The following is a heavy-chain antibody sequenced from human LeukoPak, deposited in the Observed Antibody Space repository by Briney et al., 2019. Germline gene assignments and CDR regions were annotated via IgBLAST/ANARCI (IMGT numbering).Heavy chain of an antibody. Sequence: GTSVKVSCKASGGTFSSYAISWVRQAPGQGLEWMGGIIPIFGTANYAQKFQGRVTITTDESTSTAYMELSSLRSEDTAVYYCARANRRAVAEFYYYMDVWGKGTTVTVSS. V-gene: IGHV1-69*05. D-gene: IGHD6-19*01. CDR3: ARANRRAVAEFYYYMDV. CDR1: GGTFSSYA. CDR2: IIPIFGTA. J-gene: IGHJ6*03.